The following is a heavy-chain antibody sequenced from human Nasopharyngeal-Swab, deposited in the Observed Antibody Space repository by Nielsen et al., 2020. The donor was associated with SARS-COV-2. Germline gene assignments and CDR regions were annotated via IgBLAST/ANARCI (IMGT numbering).Heavy chain of an antibody. CDR1: GYTFTSYD. J-gene: IGHJ4*02. Sequence: ASVKVSCKASGYTFTSYDINWVRQATGQGLEWMGWMNPNSGSTSYAQKFQGRVTMTRDTSTSTVYMELSSLRSEDTAVYYCARVYSGYDYGWGQGTLVTVSS. V-gene: IGHV1-8*01. CDR3: ARVYSGYDYG. CDR2: MNPNSGST. D-gene: IGHD5-12*01.